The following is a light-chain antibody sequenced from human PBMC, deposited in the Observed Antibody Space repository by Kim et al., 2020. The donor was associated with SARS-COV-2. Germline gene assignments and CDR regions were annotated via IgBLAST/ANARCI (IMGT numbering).Light chain of an antibody. CDR1: SLRRYY. V-gene: IGLV3-19*01. Sequence: VALGQTVRITCQGDSLRRYYATWYQQKPGQAPILVIYGKNNRPSGIPDRFSGSSSGNTASLTITGTQAGDEADYYCNSRDNNDNVGFGGGTPLTVL. CDR3: NSRDNNDNVG. J-gene: IGLJ2*01. CDR2: GKN.